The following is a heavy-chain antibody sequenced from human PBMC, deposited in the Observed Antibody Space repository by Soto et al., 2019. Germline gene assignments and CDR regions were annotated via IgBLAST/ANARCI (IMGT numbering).Heavy chain of an antibody. J-gene: IGHJ6*02. D-gene: IGHD3-22*01. CDR2: INPSGGST. CDR3: ARDIKYYDSSGYYYADYYGMDV. Sequence: GASVKVSCKASGYTLTSYYMHWVRQAPGQGLEWMGIINPSGGSTSYAQKFQGRVTMTRDTSTSTVYMELSRLRSEDTAVYYCARDIKYYDSSGYYYADYYGMDVWGQGTTVTVP. V-gene: IGHV1-46*01. CDR1: GYTLTSYY.